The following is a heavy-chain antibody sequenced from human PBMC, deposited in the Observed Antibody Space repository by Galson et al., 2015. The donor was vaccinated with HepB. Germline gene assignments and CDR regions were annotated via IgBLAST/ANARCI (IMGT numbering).Heavy chain of an antibody. V-gene: IGHV4-61*08. Sequence: ETLSLTCTVSGGSISSGAYYYNWIRQSPGKGLEWIGYIYYSGTTNYNPSLKSRVIMSIDTSNNQFFLRLSSVTAADTAVYYCARDDRGGGCYSGWCWFGPWGQGIPVTVSS. CDR1: GGSISSGAYY. CDR2: IYYSGTT. D-gene: IGHD2-15*01. CDR3: ARDDRGGGCYSGWCWFGP. J-gene: IGHJ5*02.